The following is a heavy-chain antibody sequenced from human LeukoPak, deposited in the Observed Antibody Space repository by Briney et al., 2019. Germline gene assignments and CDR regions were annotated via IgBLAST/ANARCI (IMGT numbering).Heavy chain of an antibody. Sequence: SQTLSLTCTVSGGSISSGGYYWSWIRQHPGKGLEWIGYIYYSGSTYYNPSLKSRVTISVDTSKNQFSLKLSSVTAADTAVYYCARVVVVVAATPNPRYYYYGMDVWGQGTTVTVSS. V-gene: IGHV4-31*03. CDR2: IYYSGST. CDR3: ARVVVVVAATPNPRYYYYGMDV. CDR1: GGSISSGGYY. D-gene: IGHD2-15*01. J-gene: IGHJ6*02.